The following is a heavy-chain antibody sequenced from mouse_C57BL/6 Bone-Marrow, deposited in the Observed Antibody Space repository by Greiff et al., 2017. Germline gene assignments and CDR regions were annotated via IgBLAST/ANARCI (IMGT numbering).Heavy chain of an antibody. Sequence: QVQLQQPGAELVMPGASVKLSCKASGYTFTSYWMHWVKQRPGQGLEWIGEIDPSDSYTNYNQKFKGKSTLTVDKSSSTAYMQLSGLTSEDSAVYYCAREGYDGYYWFAYWGQGTLVTVSA. D-gene: IGHD2-3*01. CDR3: AREGYDGYYWFAY. CDR1: GYTFTSYW. J-gene: IGHJ3*01. CDR2: IDPSDSYT. V-gene: IGHV1-69*01.